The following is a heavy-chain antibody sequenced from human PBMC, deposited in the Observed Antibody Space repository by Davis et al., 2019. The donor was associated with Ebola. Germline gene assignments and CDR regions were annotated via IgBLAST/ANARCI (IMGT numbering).Heavy chain of an antibody. CDR1: GFTFSSYG. D-gene: IGHD2-15*01. J-gene: IGHJ6*02. CDR2: ISYDGSNK. CDR3: ARYCVVVVAAMVGYYGMDV. Sequence: GESLKISCAASGFTFSSYGMHWVRQAPGKGLEWVAVISYDGSNKYYADSVKGRFTISRDNSKNTLYLQMNSLRAEDTAVYYCARYCVVVVAAMVGYYGMDVWGQGTTVTVSS. V-gene: IGHV3-30*03.